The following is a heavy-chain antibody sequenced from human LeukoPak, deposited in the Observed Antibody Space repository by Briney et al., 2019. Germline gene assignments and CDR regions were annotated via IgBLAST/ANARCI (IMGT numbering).Heavy chain of an antibody. J-gene: IGHJ4*02. CDR2: INPSGGTT. CDR1: GYSFTTYW. D-gene: IGHD6-13*01. Sequence: GESLKISCKASGYSFTTYWIGWVRQAPGQGLEWMGVINPSGGTTNYAQKFQGRLTMTRDTSTSSVYMELSSLRSEDTAVYYCARVYSSSWEDYWGQGTLVTVSS. V-gene: IGHV1-46*01. CDR3: ARVYSSSWEDY.